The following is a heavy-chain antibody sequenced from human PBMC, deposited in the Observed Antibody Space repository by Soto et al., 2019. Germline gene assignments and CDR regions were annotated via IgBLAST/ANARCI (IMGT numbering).Heavy chain of an antibody. J-gene: IGHJ4*02. CDR3: EKDPDYYGDYYFDS. Sequence: PGGSLKLSCAASGLTFSSYSMNWVRQAPGKGLERVSSISSSSSYIYYEDTVKGRFTISRNNAKNSIYLQMNTLRAQDTPCKKCEKDPDYYGDYYFDSWGQGTLVTVSS. CDR2: ISSSSSYI. D-gene: IGHD4-17*01. V-gene: IGHV3-21*01. CDR1: GLTFSSYS.